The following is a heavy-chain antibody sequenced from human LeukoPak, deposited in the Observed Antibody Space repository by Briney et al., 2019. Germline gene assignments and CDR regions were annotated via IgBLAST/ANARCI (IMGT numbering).Heavy chain of an antibody. V-gene: IGHV3-30*02. J-gene: IGHJ4*02. Sequence: GGSLRLSCAASGFTFSSYGMHWVRQAPGKGLEWVAFIRYEGSNKYYADSVEGRFTISRDNSKNTLYLQMNSLRAEDTAVYYCAKTTTGIYWGQGTLVTVSS. CDR2: IRYEGSNK. CDR1: GFTFSSYG. D-gene: IGHD4-17*01. CDR3: AKTTTGIY.